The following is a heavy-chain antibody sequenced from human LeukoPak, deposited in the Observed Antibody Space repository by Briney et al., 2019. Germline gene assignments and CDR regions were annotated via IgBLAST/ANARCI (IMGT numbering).Heavy chain of an antibody. V-gene: IGHV3-7*01. Sequence: GGSLRLSCAASGFMFRNHWMSWVRQAPGKGLEWVANIKQDGSEKHYVDPVKGRFTISRDNAKNSLYLQMNSLRAEDTAVYYCAREGPVVIPTTPSSSYYYYMDVWGKGTTVTVSS. D-gene: IGHD2-2*01. J-gene: IGHJ6*03. CDR3: AREGPVVIPTTPSSSYYYYMDV. CDR2: IKQDGSEK. CDR1: GFMFRNHW.